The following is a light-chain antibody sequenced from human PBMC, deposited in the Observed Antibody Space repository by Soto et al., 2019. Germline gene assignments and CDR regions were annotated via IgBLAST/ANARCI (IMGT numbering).Light chain of an antibody. J-gene: IGKJ1*01. CDR1: QSVGTY. Sequence: EIVLTQSPGTLSLSPGEGATLSCRASQSVGTYLAWYQQKPGQAPRLLIFDASKRATGIPARFSGSGSGTDFTLTISSLETDELALYYCQHRSNWPPWTFGAGIKVDIK. CDR3: QHRSNWPPWT. V-gene: IGKV3-11*01. CDR2: DAS.